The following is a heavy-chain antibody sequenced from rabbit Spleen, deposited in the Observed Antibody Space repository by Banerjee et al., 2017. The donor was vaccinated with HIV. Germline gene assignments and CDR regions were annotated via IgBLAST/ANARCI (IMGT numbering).Heavy chain of an antibody. CDR2: TAGGRSTSN. Sequence: QEQQVASGGGLVQPAGSLTLTCKASGFSFSSNDYMCWVREAPGKGLEWIACTAGGRSTSNSSSGGARCRFTITSPNAQNTLYLQLTSLTAADTASYFCARYSGGANFNLWGPGTLVTVS. J-gene: IGHJ4*01. D-gene: IGHD1-1*01. V-gene: IGHV1S45*01. CDR1: GFSFSSNDY. CDR3: ARYSGGANFNL.